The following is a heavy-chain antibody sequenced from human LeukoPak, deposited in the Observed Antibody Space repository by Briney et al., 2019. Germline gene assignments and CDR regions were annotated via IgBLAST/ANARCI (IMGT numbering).Heavy chain of an antibody. V-gene: IGHV1-18*01. CDR1: GGTFSSYG. D-gene: IGHD3-22*01. CDR3: ARDRYYYDSSGYNDAFDI. CDR2: ISAYNGNT. J-gene: IGHJ3*02. Sequence: ASVKVSCKASGGTFSSYGISWVRQAPGQGLEWMGWISAYNGNTDYAQKLQGRVTMTTDTSTSTAYMELRSLRSDDTAVYYCARDRYYYDSSGYNDAFDIWGQGTMVTVSS.